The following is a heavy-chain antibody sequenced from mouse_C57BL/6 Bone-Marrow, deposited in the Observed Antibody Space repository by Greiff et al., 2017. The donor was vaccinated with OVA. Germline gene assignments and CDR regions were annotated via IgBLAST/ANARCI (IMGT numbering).Heavy chain of an antibody. Sequence: QVQLQQSGAELVKPGASVKLSCKASGYTFTSYWMQWVKQRPGQGLEWIGEIDPSDSYTNYNQKFKGKATLTVDTSSSTAYMQLRSLTSEDSSVYCCARSATLYYYGSSYVDYAIDYWGQGTSVTVSS. V-gene: IGHV1-50*01. J-gene: IGHJ4*01. CDR3: ARSATLYYYGSSYVDYAIDY. CDR1: GYTFTSYW. D-gene: IGHD1-1*01. CDR2: IDPSDSYT.